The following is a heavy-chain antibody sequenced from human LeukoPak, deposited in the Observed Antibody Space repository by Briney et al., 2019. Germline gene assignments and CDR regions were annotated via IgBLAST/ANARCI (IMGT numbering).Heavy chain of an antibody. D-gene: IGHD5-18*01. Sequence: GGSLRLSCAASGFTFSSYEMNWVRQAPGKGLEWVSYISSSGSTIYYADSVKGRFTISRDNAKNSLYLQMNSLRAEDTAVYYCAKIGYSYVRDTDYWGQGTLVTVSS. CDR2: ISSSGSTI. V-gene: IGHV3-48*03. CDR3: AKIGYSYVRDTDY. J-gene: IGHJ4*02. CDR1: GFTFSSYE.